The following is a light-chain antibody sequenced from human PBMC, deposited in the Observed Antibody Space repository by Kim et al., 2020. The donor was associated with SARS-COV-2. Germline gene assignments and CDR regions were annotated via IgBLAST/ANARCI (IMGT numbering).Light chain of an antibody. CDR2: GAS. CDR1: QSVSTNS. V-gene: IGKV3-20*01. CDR3: QQYGNTPPVT. Sequence: PGERAALSCRASQSVSTNSLAWYQQKPGQAPRLLIYGASQRATGIPDRFSGRGSGTDFTLTINRLEREDFAVYFCQQYGNTPPVTFGGGTKVDIK. J-gene: IGKJ4*01.